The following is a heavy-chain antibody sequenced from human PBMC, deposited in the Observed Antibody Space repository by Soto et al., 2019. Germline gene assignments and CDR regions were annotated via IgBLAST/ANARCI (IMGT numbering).Heavy chain of an antibody. CDR1: GYTFTDYD. D-gene: IGHD2-15*01. CDR2: MDPNSGET. CDR3: ARVAVAARPRWYNWFDP. J-gene: IGHJ5*02. Sequence: QEQLVQSGAEVKKPGASVKVSCKTSGYTFTDYDINWVRQAAGQGLEWIGWMDPNSGETGYAQKFQGTVTTTRSTSLSRAYLELSGLRSEDTAVYYCARVAVAARPRWYNWFDPWGQGTLVTVSS. V-gene: IGHV1-8*01.